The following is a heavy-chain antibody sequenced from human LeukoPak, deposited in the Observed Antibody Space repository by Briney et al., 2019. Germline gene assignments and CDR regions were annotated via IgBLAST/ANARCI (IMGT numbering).Heavy chain of an antibody. CDR3: ASYSSHDAFDI. Sequence: RPSETLSLTCAVSGYSISSVYYWGWIRQPPGKGLEWIGSIYHSGSTYYNPSLKSRVTISVGTSKNQFSLKLSSVTAADTAVYYCASYSSHDAFDIWGQGTMVTVSS. V-gene: IGHV4-38-2*01. J-gene: IGHJ3*02. CDR2: IYHSGST. D-gene: IGHD1-26*01. CDR1: GYSISSVYY.